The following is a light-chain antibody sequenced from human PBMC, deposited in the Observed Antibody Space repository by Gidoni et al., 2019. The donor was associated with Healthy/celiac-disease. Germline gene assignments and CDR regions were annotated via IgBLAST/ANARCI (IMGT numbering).Light chain of an antibody. CDR1: QDISNY. J-gene: IGKJ4*01. CDR3: QQYDS. CDR2: DAS. V-gene: IGKV1-33*01. Sequence: DLQMTQSPSSLSASVGDRVTITCQASQDISNYLNWYQQKPGKAPKLLIYDASNLETGVPSRFSGSGSGTDFTFTISSLQPEDIATYYCQQYDSFXGXTKVEIK.